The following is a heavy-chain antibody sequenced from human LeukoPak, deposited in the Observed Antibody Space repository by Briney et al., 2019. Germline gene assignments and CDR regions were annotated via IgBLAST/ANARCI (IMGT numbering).Heavy chain of an antibody. CDR1: GYTVTNYG. CDR2: IGAYNGNT. D-gene: IGHD6-6*01. CDR3: ARDRRSSSSNSILFDY. J-gene: IGHJ4*02. Sequence: ASVKVSCKASGYTVTNYGISWVRQAPGQGLEWMGWIGAYNGNTNYAQKLQGRVTMTTDTSTSTAYMELRSLRSDDTAVYYCARDRRSSSSNSILFDYWGQGTVVTVSS. V-gene: IGHV1-18*01.